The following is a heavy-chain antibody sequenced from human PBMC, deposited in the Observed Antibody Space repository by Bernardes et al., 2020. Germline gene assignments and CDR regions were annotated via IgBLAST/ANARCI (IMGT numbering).Heavy chain of an antibody. CDR1: GFTFSSYW. CDR2: INTDGSST. J-gene: IGHJ4*02. Sequence: GGSLRLSCAASGFTFSSYWMHWVRQAPGKGLVWVFGINTDGSSTRYADSVKGRFTISRDNAKNTLYLQMNSLRAEDTAVYYCARGSGYFYFDYWGQGTLVTVSS. CDR3: ARGSGYFYFDY. D-gene: IGHD6-19*01. V-gene: IGHV3-74*01.